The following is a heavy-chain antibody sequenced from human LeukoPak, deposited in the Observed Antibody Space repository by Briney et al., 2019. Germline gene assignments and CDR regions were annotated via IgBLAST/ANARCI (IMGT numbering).Heavy chain of an antibody. D-gene: IGHD3-16*01. CDR2: MYYSGHT. V-gene: IGHV4-31*03. CDR1: AGSISSVGYY. Sequence: SETLSPTCTVSAGSISSVGYYWSWIRQHPWQGLEWIGYMYYSGHTYYKPSLKRRVTISVDTYKNQFSLKLSSVTAADTGVYYCARVWGQVGAFDIWGQGTMVTVSS. J-gene: IGHJ3*02. CDR3: ARVWGQVGAFDI.